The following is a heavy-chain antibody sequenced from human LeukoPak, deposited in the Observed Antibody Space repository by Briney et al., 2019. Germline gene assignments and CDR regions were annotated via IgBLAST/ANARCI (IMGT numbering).Heavy chain of an antibody. V-gene: IGHV1-8*01. D-gene: IGHD3-22*01. Sequence: APVKVSCKASGYTFTSYDINWVRQATGQGLEWMGWMNPNSGNTGYAQKFQGRVTMTRNTSISTAYMELSSLRSEDTAVYYCATDDYYDSSGYPWGQGTLVTVSS. CDR2: MNPNSGNT. CDR3: ATDDYYDSSGYP. CDR1: GYTFTSYD. J-gene: IGHJ5*02.